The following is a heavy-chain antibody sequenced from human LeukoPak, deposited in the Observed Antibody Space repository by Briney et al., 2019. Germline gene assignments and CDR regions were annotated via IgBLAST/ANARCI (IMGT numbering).Heavy chain of an antibody. J-gene: IGHJ6*03. D-gene: IGHD2-21*02. CDR2: ISAYNGNT. CDR3: ARDARTALIDHYYMDV. Sequence: ASVKVSCKASGYTFTSYAMHWVRQAPGQRLEWMGWISAYNGNTNYAEKLQGRVTMTTDTSTSTAYMELRSLRSDDTGVYYCARDARTALIDHYYMDVWGKGTTVT. V-gene: IGHV1-18*01. CDR1: GYTFTSYA.